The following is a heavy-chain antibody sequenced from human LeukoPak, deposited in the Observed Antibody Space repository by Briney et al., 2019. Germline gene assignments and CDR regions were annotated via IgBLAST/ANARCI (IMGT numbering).Heavy chain of an antibody. Sequence: ASVKLSCKASGYTFTSYGISWVRQAPGQGLEWMGWISAYNGNTNYAQKLQGRVTMTTDTSTSTAYMELRSLRSDDTAVYYCARASGTYYDILTGYYSPITYYYYGMDVWGQGTTVTVSS. V-gene: IGHV1-18*01. D-gene: IGHD3-9*01. CDR2: ISAYNGNT. J-gene: IGHJ6*02. CDR3: ARASGTYYDILTGYYSPITYYYYGMDV. CDR1: GYTFTSYG.